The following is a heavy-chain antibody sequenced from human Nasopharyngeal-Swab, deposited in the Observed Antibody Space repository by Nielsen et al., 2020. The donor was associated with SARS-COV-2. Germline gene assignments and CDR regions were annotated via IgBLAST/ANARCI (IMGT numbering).Heavy chain of an antibody. J-gene: IGHJ4*02. CDR1: GFTFDEYG. V-gene: IGHV3-9*01. CDR3: AKDLWALQFLASLDQ. D-gene: IGHD3-3*01. Sequence: GGSLRLSCAASGFTFDEYGMSWVRQAPGKGLEWVSGITWNSGRIGYADSVKGRFTISRDNAKKSLYLQMNSLRAEDTALYFCAKDLWALQFLASLDQWGQGTLVTVSS. CDR2: ITWNSGRI.